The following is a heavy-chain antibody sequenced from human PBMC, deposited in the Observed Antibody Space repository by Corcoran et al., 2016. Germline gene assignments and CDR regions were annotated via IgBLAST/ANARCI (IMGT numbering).Heavy chain of an antibody. J-gene: IGHJ5*02. CDR1: GGSFSGYY. CDR2: INHRGST. CDR3: ARSGLTGTTIDWFDP. V-gene: IGHV4-34*01. Sequence: QVQLQQWGAGLLKPAETLSLTCAVYGGSFSGYYWSWIRQPPGKGLEWIGEINHRGSTNYTPSLKSRVTISVDTSKNQFSLKLSSVTAADTAVYYCARSGLTGTTIDWFDPWGQGTLVTGSS. D-gene: IGHD1-20*01.